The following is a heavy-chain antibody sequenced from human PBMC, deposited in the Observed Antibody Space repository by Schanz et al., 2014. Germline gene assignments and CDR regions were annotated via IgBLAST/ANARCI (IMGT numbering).Heavy chain of an antibody. CDR1: GFTFSSYW. Sequence: EVQLLESGGALEQPGGSLRLSCAASGFTFSSYWMHWVRQAPGKGLVWVSRINPAGTFTNYADSVKGRFTISRDNSKNTQYLQMNSLRADDTAVYYCAKEGAIYWDRGVDYWGQGTLVTVSS. D-gene: IGHD1-26*01. J-gene: IGHJ4*02. CDR2: INPAGTFT. V-gene: IGHV3-74*01. CDR3: AKEGAIYWDRGVDY.